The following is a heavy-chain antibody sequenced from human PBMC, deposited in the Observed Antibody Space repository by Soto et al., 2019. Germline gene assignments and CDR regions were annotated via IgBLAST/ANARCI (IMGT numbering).Heavy chain of an antibody. CDR1: GGSFSGYY. Sequence: PSETLSLTCAVSGGSFSGYYWSWIRQPPGKGLEWIGEINHSGSTNYNPSLKSRVTISVDTSKNQFSLKLSSVTAADTAVYYCARAWGGVPDYWGQGTLVTVSS. J-gene: IGHJ4*02. CDR2: INHSGST. CDR3: ARAWGGVPDY. D-gene: IGHD3-16*01. V-gene: IGHV4-34*01.